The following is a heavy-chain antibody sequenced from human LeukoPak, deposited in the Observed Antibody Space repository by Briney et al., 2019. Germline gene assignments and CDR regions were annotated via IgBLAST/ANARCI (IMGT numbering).Heavy chain of an antibody. D-gene: IGHD3-9*01. J-gene: IGHJ4*02. CDR3: ASSHDILTGWEPDY. Sequence: ASVKVSCKASGYTFTGYYMHWVRQAPGQGLEWMGWINPNSGGTNYAQKFQGRVTMTRDTSISTAYMELSRLRSDDTAVYYCASSHDILTGWEPDYWGQGTLVTVSS. CDR2: INPNSGGT. CDR1: GYTFTGYY. V-gene: IGHV1-2*02.